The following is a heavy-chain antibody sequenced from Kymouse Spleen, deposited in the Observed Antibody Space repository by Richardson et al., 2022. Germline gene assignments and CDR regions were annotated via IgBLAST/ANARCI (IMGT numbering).Heavy chain of an antibody. D-gene: IGHD1-26*01. Sequence: QVQLVESGGGVVQPGRSLRLSCAASGFTFSSYGMHWVRQAPGKGLEWVAVIWYDGSNKYYADSVKGRFTISRDNSKNTLYLQMNSLRAEDTAVYYCARDIVGATYYYYGMDVWGQGTTVTVSS. CDR1: GFTFSSYG. CDR3: ARDIVGATYYYYGMDV. J-gene: IGHJ6*02. CDR2: IWYDGSNK. V-gene: IGHV3-33*01.